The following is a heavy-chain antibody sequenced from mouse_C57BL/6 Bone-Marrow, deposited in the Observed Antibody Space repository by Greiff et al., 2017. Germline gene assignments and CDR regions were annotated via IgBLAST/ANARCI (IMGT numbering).Heavy chain of an antibody. CDR1: GFSFNTYA. CDR3: VRPLLGAMDY. CDR2: IRSKSNNYAT. V-gene: IGHV10-1*01. D-gene: IGHD4-1*01. J-gene: IGHJ4*01. Sequence: EVKLVESGGGLVQPKGSLKLSCAASGFSFNTYAMHWVRQAPGKGLEWVARIRSKSNNYATYYADSVKDRFTISRDDSESMLYLQMNNLKTEDTAMYYCVRPLLGAMDYWGQGTSVTVSS.